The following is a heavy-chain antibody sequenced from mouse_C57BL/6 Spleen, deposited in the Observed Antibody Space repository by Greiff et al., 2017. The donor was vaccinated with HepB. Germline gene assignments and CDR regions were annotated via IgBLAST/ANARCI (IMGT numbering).Heavy chain of an antibody. V-gene: IGHV5-4*01. CDR1: GFTFSSYA. CDR2: ISDGGSYT. Sequence: EVQGVESGGGLVKPGGSLKLSCAASGFTFSSYAMSWVRQTPEKRLEWVATISDGGSYTYYPDNVKGRFTISRDNAKNNLYLQMSHLKSEDTAMYYCARDHGGAMDYWGQGTSVTVSS. J-gene: IGHJ4*01. CDR3: ARDHGGAMDY.